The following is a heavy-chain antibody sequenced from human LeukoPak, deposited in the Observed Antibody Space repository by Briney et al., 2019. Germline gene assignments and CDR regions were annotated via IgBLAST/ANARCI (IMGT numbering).Heavy chain of an antibody. CDR3: AKATTYYYDSSGSLDY. V-gene: IGHV3-9*01. Sequence: GGSLRLSCAASGFTFDDYAMHWVRQAPGKGLEWVSGISWNSGSIGYADSVKGRFTISRDNAKNSLYLQMNSLRAEDTALYYCAKATTYYYDSSGSLDYWGQGTLATVSS. D-gene: IGHD3-22*01. J-gene: IGHJ4*02. CDR2: ISWNSGSI. CDR1: GFTFDDYA.